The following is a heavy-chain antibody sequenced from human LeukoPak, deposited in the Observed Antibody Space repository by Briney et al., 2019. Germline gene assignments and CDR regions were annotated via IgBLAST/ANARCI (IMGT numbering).Heavy chain of an antibody. J-gene: IGHJ4*02. D-gene: IGHD3-3*01. Sequence: VASVTVSCKASVYTFTGYYMHWVRQAPGQGLAWMGWINPNSGGTNYAQKFQGRVTMTRDTSISTAYMELSRLRSDDTAVYYCARDRDDWSFLIDYWGQGTLVTVSS. CDR2: INPNSGGT. V-gene: IGHV1-2*02. CDR3: ARDRDDWSFLIDY. CDR1: VYTFTGYY.